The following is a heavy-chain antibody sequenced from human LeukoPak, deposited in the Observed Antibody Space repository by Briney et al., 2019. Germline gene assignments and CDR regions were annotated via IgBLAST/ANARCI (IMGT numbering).Heavy chain of an antibody. CDR3: VGGLDS. J-gene: IGHJ5*01. Sequence: GGSLRLSRAASGFTFSSDWMHWVRQAPGKGLVCVSYINGDGSSTNYLDSVRGRFTISIDNAKKTLYLQRNSLRDEDRAVYYCVGGLDSGGVGTLVTVPS. CDR2: INGDGSST. D-gene: IGHD3-16*01. V-gene: IGHV3-74*01. CDR1: GFTFSSDW.